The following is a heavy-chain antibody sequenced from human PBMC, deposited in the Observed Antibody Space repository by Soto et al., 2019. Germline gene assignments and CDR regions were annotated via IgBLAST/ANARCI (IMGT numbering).Heavy chain of an antibody. CDR2: ISYDGSNE. CDR1: GFTFSSYA. V-gene: IGHV3-30*18. D-gene: IGHD1-26*01. J-gene: IGHJ5*02. CDR3: AKDALISGYRGWFDP. Sequence: QVHLVESGGGVVQPGRSLRLSCAASGFTFSSYAMHWVRQAPGKGLEWVAFISYDGSNEYYADSVKGRFTISRDNSANTLYLEMNSLRADETAVYYCAKDALISGYRGWFDPWGQGTLVPVSS.